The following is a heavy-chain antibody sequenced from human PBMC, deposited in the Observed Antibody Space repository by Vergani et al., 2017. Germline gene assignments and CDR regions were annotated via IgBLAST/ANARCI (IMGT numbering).Heavy chain of an antibody. CDR2: INPNNGVT. V-gene: IGHV1-2*02. D-gene: IGHD2-15*01. Sequence: QVQLVQSGAEVKKPGSSVKVSCKASGYTFTSYGISWVRQAPGQWPEWMGWINPNNGVTNYVQEFQGRVTMTRDTSINTVYMELSRLRIDDTAVYYCARDYSCRGGSCPVLYYGMDVWGQGTTVTVSS. J-gene: IGHJ6*02. CDR1: GYTFTSYG. CDR3: ARDYSCRGGSCPVLYYGMDV.